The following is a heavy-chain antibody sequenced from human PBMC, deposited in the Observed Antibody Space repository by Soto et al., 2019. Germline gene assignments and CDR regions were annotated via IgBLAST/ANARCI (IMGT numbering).Heavy chain of an antibody. CDR1: GFILSTYP. V-gene: IGHV3-23*01. CDR2: MNGAATST. J-gene: IGHJ6*02. Sequence: QLSESGGDLLQPGGSLTLSCAASGFILSTYPMTWVRQAPGRGLEWVSSMNGAATSTSYADSVKGRFTTSRDNSQNTLYLQINTLRPEDTAVYFCARGGADHYIYGMDVWGQGTTVIVSS. CDR3: ARGGADHYIYGMDV. D-gene: IGHD3-10*01.